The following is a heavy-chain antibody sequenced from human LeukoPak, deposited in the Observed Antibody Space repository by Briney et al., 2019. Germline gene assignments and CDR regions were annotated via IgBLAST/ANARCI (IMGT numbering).Heavy chain of an antibody. Sequence: ASVKVSCKVSGYTLTELSMHWVRQAPGKGLEWMGGFDPEDGETIYAQKFQGRITMTEDTSTDTAYMELSSLRSEDTAVYYCATAGPSSYDSSGYYLDCWGQGTLVTVSS. CDR2: FDPEDGET. D-gene: IGHD3-22*01. J-gene: IGHJ4*02. V-gene: IGHV1-24*01. CDR3: ATAGPSSYDSSGYYLDC. CDR1: GYTLTELS.